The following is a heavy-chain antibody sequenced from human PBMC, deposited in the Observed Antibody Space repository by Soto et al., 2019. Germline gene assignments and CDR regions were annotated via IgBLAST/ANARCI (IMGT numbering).Heavy chain of an antibody. CDR1: GFSFSNFG. CDR2: IWHDGSEK. CDR3: VKDGNYWPIDY. D-gene: IGHD2-8*02. V-gene: IGHV3-33*06. J-gene: IGHJ4*01. Sequence: VGSLRLSCGASGFSFSNFGMHWVRQAPGKGLEWVSIIWHDGSEKYHADPVKGRFTISRGNAKNTLFLQMDSLRPEDTAIYYSVKDGNYWPIDYWGQGTPVTVSS.